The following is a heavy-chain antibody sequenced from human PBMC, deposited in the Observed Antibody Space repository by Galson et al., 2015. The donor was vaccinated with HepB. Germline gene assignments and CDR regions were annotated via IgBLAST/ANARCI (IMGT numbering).Heavy chain of an antibody. CDR3: TKDRVGWLQTNFRGYYYYGMDV. D-gene: IGHD5-24*01. CDR1: GFTFDDYV. V-gene: IGHV3-9*01. J-gene: IGHJ6*02. Sequence: SLRLSCAASGFTFDDYVMHWVRQAPGKGLEWVSGISWNSGSIGYADSVKGRFTISRDNAKNSLYLQMNSLRAEDTALYYCTKDRVGWLQTNFRGYYYYGMDVWGQGTTVTVSS. CDR2: ISWNSGSI.